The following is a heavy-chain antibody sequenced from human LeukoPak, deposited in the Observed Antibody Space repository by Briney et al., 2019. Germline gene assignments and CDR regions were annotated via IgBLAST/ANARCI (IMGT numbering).Heavy chain of an antibody. V-gene: IGHV3-43*02. Sequence: GGSLRLSCAASGFTFSNHWMHWVRQAPGKGLEWVSLISGDGGSTYFADSVKGRFTISRDNSKNSLYLQMNSLRTEDTALYYCANDSGFFGVVICDYWGQGTLVTVSS. CDR3: ANDSGFFGVVICDY. J-gene: IGHJ4*02. CDR2: ISGDGGST. CDR1: GFTFSNHW. D-gene: IGHD3-3*01.